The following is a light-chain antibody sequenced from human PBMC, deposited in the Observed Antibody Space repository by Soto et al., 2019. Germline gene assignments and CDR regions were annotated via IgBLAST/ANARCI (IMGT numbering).Light chain of an antibody. J-gene: IGKJ2*01. Sequence: EIVLTQSPGTLSLSPGERATLSCRASQSVSSNFLAWYQQKPGQAPRILIYGASSRAGGIPDRCSGSGSGIDFNLTIHTLQHEDFAVYFCQQYATSPYTFAQGTKLEI. CDR1: QSVSSNF. CDR2: GAS. CDR3: QQYATSPYT. V-gene: IGKV3-20*01.